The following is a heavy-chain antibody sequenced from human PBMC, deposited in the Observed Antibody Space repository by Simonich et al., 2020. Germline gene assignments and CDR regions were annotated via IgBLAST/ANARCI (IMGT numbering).Heavy chain of an antibody. CDR1: GGTFSSYA. J-gene: IGHJ4*02. V-gene: IGHV1-69*06. CDR3: ARTNTMRELDTMVRGVDYFDY. Sequence: QVQLVQSGAEVKKPGSSVKVSCKASGGTFSSYAISWVRQAPGQGLEWMGGINPILGTANHGQKVQGRVTITADKSTSQAYMELGRLRSEETAVYYCARTNTMRELDTMVRGVDYFDYWGQGTLVTVSS. D-gene: IGHD3-10*01. CDR2: INPILGTA.